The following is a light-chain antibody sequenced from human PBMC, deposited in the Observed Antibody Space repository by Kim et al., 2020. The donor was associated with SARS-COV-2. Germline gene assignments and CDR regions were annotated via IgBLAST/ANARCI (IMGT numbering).Light chain of an antibody. CDR1: QSLLHSNGYNY. CDR2: LGS. J-gene: IGKJ2*01. CDR3: MQALQTPDT. Sequence: PASISCRSSQSLLHSNGYNYLDWYLQKPGQSPQLLIYLGSNRASGVPDRFSGSGSGTDFTLKISRVEAEDVGVYYCMQALQTPDTFGQGTKLEI. V-gene: IGKV2-28*01.